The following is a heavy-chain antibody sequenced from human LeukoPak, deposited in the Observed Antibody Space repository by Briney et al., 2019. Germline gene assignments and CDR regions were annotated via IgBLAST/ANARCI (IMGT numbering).Heavy chain of an antibody. CDR1: GYSFTSYW. V-gene: IGHV5-10-1*01. Sequence: GGSLRISCKGSGYSFTSYWISWVRQMPGKGLEWMGRIDPSDSYTNYSPSFQGHVTISADKSISTAYLQWSSLKASDTAMYYCATLKPYDYVWGSYPPGAFDIWGQGTLVTVSS. CDR3: ATLKPYDYVWGSYPPGAFDI. CDR2: IDPSDSYT. J-gene: IGHJ3*02. D-gene: IGHD3-16*02.